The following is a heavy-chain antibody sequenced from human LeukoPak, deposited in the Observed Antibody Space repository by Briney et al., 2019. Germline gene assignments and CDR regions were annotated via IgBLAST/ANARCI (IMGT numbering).Heavy chain of an antibody. V-gene: IGHV4-34*01. CDR3: ARRLLGDSKKFDP. CDR1: GGSLSPYY. Sequence: PSETLSLTCSVSGGSLSPYYWSWIRQPPGGGLEWLGEINQSGSTNYNPSLKSRVTISVDTSKNQFSLKLSSATAADTAVYYCARRLLGDSKKFDPWGQGTLVTVSS. D-gene: IGHD3-22*01. CDR2: INQSGST. J-gene: IGHJ5*02.